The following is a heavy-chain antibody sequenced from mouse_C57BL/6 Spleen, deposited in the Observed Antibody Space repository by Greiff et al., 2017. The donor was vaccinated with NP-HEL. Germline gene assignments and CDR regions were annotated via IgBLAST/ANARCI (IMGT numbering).Heavy chain of an antibody. CDR3: ARKGDYDYYFDY. Sequence: VQLQQSGAELVMPGASVKLSCKASGYTFTSYWMHWVKQRPGQGLEWIGEIDPSDSYTNYNQKFKGKSTLTVDKSSSTAYMQLSSLTSEDSAVYYCARKGDYDYYFDYWGQGTTLTVSS. V-gene: IGHV1-69*01. D-gene: IGHD2-4*01. J-gene: IGHJ2*01. CDR2: IDPSDSYT. CDR1: GYTFTSYW.